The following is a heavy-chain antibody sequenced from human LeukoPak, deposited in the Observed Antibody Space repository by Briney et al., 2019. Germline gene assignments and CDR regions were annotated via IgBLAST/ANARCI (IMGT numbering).Heavy chain of an antibody. J-gene: IGHJ5*02. Sequence: SETLSLTCAVYGGSFSGYYWSWIRRPPGKGLEWIGEINHSGSTNYNPSLKSRVTISVDTSKNQFSLKLSSVTAADTAVYYCARHDVFKWQWLAKRRNWFDPWGQGTLVTVSS. CDR2: INHSGST. CDR1: GGSFSGYY. CDR3: ARHDVFKWQWLAKRRNWFDP. D-gene: IGHD6-19*01. V-gene: IGHV4-34*01.